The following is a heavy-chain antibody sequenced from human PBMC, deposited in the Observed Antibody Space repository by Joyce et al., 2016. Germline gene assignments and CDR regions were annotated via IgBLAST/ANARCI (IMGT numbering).Heavy chain of an antibody. CDR2: PYYRSKWYN. CDR3: ARAGYYHTSGYYYPNFDY. J-gene: IGHJ4*02. CDR1: GDSVSSNSAA. D-gene: IGHD3-22*01. Sequence: QVQLQQSGPGLVKPSQTLSLTCAISGDSVSSNSAAWNWIRQSPSRGLEWLGRPYYRSKWYNDYAVSVKSRITINPDTPKNQFSLQLNSVTPEDAAVYYCARAGYYHTSGYYYPNFDYWGPGTLVTVSS. V-gene: IGHV6-1*01.